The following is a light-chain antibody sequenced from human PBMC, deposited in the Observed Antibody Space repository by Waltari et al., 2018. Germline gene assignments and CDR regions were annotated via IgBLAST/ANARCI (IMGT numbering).Light chain of an antibody. Sequence: EIVLTQSPATLSLSPGERATLSCRASQSVSSYLAWYQQKPGQAPRLLIYDASNRATGIPARFSGRGSGTNFPPTIRRLEPEDFGVYYRQQRSNWPLPFGPGNRLEIK. CDR2: DAS. J-gene: IGKJ5*01. CDR1: QSVSSY. V-gene: IGKV3-11*01. CDR3: QQRSNWPLP.